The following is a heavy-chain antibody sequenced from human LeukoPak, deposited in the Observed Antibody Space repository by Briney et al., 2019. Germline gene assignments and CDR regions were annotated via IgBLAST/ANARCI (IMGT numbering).Heavy chain of an antibody. CDR3: AKDISSSWYYFDY. CDR2: IRYDGSNK. V-gene: IGHV3-30*02. J-gene: IGHJ4*02. Sequence: GGSLRLSCAASGFTFSSYGMHWVRQAPGKGLEWVAFIRYDGSNKYYADSVKGRFTTSRDNSKNTLYLQMNSLRAEDTAVYYCAKDISSSWYYFDYWGQGTLVTVSS. D-gene: IGHD6-13*01. CDR1: GFTFSSYG.